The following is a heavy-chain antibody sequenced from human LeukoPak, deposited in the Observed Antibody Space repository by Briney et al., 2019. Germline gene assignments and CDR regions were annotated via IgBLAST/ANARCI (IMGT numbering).Heavy chain of an antibody. V-gene: IGHV3-74*01. D-gene: IGHD6-19*01. CDR1: GFTFSTYS. Sequence: AGGSLTLSCAASGFTFSTYSMLWVRQAPGKGLESVSRINTDGTVTTYAASVKGRFTVSRDNADNTMFLQMNSVRDEDTAVYYCATKQWLAPPPDSWGQGTPVTVSS. CDR3: ATKQWLAPPPDS. CDR2: INTDGTVT. J-gene: IGHJ4*02.